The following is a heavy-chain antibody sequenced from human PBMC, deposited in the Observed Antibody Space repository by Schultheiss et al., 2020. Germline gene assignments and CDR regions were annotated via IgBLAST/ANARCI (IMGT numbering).Heavy chain of an antibody. CDR3: ARGRYSGYVGQGFDY. J-gene: IGHJ4*02. CDR2: ISSSGSTI. V-gene: IGHV3-48*03. Sequence: GGSLRLSCAASGFTFSSYEMNWVRPAPGKGLEWVSYISSSGSTIYYADSVKGRFTISRDNAKNSLYLQMNSLRAEDTAVYYCARGRYSGYVGQGFDYWGQGTLVTVSS. CDR1: GFTFSSYE. D-gene: IGHD5-12*01.